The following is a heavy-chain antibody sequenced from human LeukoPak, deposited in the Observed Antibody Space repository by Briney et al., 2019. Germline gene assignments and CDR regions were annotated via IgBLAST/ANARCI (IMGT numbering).Heavy chain of an antibody. CDR3: ARDVGEYCSSVSCYASDY. D-gene: IGHD2-2*01. J-gene: IGHJ4*02. Sequence: ASVTVSCTASGYTFTGYYMHWVRQAPGQGLEWMGWINPNSGGTNYAQKFQGRVTMTRDTSISTAYMELSRLRSDDAAVYYCARDVGEYCSSVSCYASDYWGQGTLVTVSS. CDR1: GYTFTGYY. V-gene: IGHV1-2*02. CDR2: INPNSGGT.